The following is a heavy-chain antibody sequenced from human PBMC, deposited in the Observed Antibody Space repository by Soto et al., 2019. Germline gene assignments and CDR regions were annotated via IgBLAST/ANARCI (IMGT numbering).Heavy chain of an antibody. CDR2: IYYSGST. CDR1: GGSISSYY. Sequence: SETLSLTCTVSGGSISSYYWSWIRQPPGKGLEWIGYIYYSGSTNYNPSLKSRVTISVDTSKNQFSLKLSSVTAADTAVYYCARHGVQQLRINWFDPWGQGTLVTVSS. CDR3: ARHGVQQLRINWFDP. J-gene: IGHJ5*02. V-gene: IGHV4-59*08. D-gene: IGHD6-13*01.